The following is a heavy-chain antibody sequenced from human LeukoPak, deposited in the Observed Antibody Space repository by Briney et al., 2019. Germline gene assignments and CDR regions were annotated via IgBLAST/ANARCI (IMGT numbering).Heavy chain of an antibody. CDR2: ISYDGSNK. D-gene: IGHD3-10*02. Sequence: GGSLRLSCAASGFTFGSYGLHWVRQAPGKGLEWVAVISYDGSNKYYADSVKGRFTISRDNSKNTLYLQMNGLRAEDTAVYYCAKCRTMWVPPFDIWGQGTMVTVSS. CDR1: GFTFGSYG. CDR3: AKCRTMWVPPFDI. V-gene: IGHV3-30*18. J-gene: IGHJ3*02.